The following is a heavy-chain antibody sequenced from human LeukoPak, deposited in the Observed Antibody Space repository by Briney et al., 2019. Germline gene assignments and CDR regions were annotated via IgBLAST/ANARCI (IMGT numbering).Heavy chain of an antibody. V-gene: IGHV1-2*02. D-gene: IGHD4-17*01. J-gene: IGHJ4*02. CDR2: INPNSGGT. Sequence: ASVKVSCKASRYTFTGYYMHWVRQAAGQGLEWMGWINPNSGGTNYAQKFQGRVTMTRDTSISTAYMELSRLRSDDTAVYYRARGGGDYGDYVLWGAPGPDYWGQGTLVTVFS. CDR3: ARGGGDYGDYVLWGAPGPDY. CDR1: RYTFTGYY.